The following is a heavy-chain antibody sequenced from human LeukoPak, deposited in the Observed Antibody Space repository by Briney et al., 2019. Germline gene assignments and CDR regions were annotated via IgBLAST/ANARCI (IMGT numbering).Heavy chain of an antibody. J-gene: IGHJ6*03. CDR3: ARGRVCSGGSCYLYYYYYYMDV. Sequence: PSETLSLTRAVYGGSFSGYYWSWICQPPGKGVEWIGEINHSGSTNYNPSLKSRVTISVDASKTQFSPKLSSVTAADSAVYYCARGRVCSGGSCYLYYYYYYMDVWGKGTTVAVSS. CDR1: GGSFSGYY. V-gene: IGHV4-34*01. CDR2: INHSGST. D-gene: IGHD2-15*01.